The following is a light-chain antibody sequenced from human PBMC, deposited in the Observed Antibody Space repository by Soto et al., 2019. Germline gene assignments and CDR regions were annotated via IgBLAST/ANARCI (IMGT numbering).Light chain of an antibody. CDR1: QTVSKNY. J-gene: IGKJ1*01. CDR2: DVF. V-gene: IGKV3-20*01. CDR3: QQCAHSPLT. Sequence: EIVLTQSPGTLSLSPGERATLSCRASQTVSKNYLAWYQQKPGQAPRLLIYDVFNRATDIPDRFSGSGSGTDFTLTITRLEPEDFAVYYCQQCAHSPLTFGQGTKVEMK.